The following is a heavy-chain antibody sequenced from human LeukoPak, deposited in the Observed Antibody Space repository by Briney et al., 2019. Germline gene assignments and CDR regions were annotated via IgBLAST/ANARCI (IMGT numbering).Heavy chain of an antibody. V-gene: IGHV3-48*02. Sequence: QAGGSLRLSCAASGFTFSSYSMNWVRQAPGKGLEWVSYISSSSTIYYADSAKGRFTISRDNAKNSLYLQMNSLRDEDTAVYYCGGGYCSGCHWGYYYYGMDVWGQGTTVTVSS. CDR2: ISSSSTI. J-gene: IGHJ6*02. CDR1: GFTFSSYS. CDR3: GGGYCSGCHWGYYYYGMDV. D-gene: IGHD2-15*01.